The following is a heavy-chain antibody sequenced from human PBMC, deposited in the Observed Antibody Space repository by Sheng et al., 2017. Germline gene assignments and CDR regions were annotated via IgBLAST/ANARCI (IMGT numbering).Heavy chain of an antibody. D-gene: IGHD2-2*01. J-gene: IGHJ4*02. Sequence: EVQLVESGGGWVQPGRSLRLSCAASGFTFDDYAMHWVRQAPGKGPEWVSGVSWNSAFIDYADSVKGRFTISRDNAKNSLYLQMNSLRAEDMALYYCAKSRVSSITYNYFDYWGQGTLVTVSS. CDR2: VSWNSAFI. V-gene: IGHV3-9*03. CDR3: AKSRVSSITYNYFDY. CDR1: GFTFDDYA.